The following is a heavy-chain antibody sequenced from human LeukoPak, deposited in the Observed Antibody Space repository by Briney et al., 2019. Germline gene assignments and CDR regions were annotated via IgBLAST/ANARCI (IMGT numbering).Heavy chain of an antibody. CDR3: ARVKMDYYMDV. Sequence: ASVKVSCKASGGTLSTNPTTGCRQPPGQGLSWMGGIIPIFGTANYAQKFQGRVTITADKSTSTAYMELSSLRSEDTAVYYCARVKMDYYMDVWGKGTTVTVSS. CDR1: GGTLSTNP. V-gene: IGHV1-69*06. CDR2: IIPIFGTA. D-gene: IGHD5-24*01. J-gene: IGHJ6*03.